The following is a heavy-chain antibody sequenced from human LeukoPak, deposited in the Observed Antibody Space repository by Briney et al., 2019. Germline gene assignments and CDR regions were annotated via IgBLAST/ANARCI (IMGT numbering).Heavy chain of an antibody. CDR1: GGSFSGYY. J-gene: IGHJ5*02. CDR3: ARRHDYYYGSGSHNNWFDP. CDR2: INHSGST. V-gene: IGHV4-34*01. D-gene: IGHD3-10*01. Sequence: SETLSLTCAVYGGSFSGYYWSWVRQPPGKGLEWIGEINHSGSTNYNPSLKSRVTISVEASKNQFSLKLSSVTAADTAVYYCARRHDYYYGSGSHNNWFDPWGQGTLVTVSS.